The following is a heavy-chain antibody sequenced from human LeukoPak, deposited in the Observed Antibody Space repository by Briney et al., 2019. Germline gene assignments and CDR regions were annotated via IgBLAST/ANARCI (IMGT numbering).Heavy chain of an antibody. CDR1: GYTFTSYG. CDR2: ISAYNGNT. D-gene: IGHD2-2*01. CDR3: ARPLGYCSSTSCYAFDY. V-gene: IGHV1-18*01. J-gene: IGHJ4*02. Sequence: ASVKVSCKASGYTFTSYGISWVRQAPGQGLEWMGWISAYNGNTNYAQKLQGRVTVTTDTSTSTAYMELRSLRSDDTAVYYCARPLGYCSSTSCYAFDYWGQGTLVTVSS.